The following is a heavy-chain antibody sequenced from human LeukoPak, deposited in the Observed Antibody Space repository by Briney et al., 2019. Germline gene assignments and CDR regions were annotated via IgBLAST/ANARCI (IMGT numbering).Heavy chain of an antibody. V-gene: IGHV4-61*09. CDR1: GGSISSGSYY. Sequence: TLSLTCTVSGGSISSGSYYWNWIRQPAGKGLEWIGHIYTSGSTNYNPSLKSRVTISIDTSKNQFSLKLSSVTAADTAVYYCARDKGNAFDIWGQGTMVTVSS. J-gene: IGHJ3*02. D-gene: IGHD3-10*01. CDR2: IYTSGST. CDR3: ARDKGNAFDI.